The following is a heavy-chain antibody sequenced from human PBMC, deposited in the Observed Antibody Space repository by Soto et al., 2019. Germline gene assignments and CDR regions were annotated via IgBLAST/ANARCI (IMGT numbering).Heavy chain of an antibody. V-gene: IGHV1-46*01. CDR1: GYTFTSYY. CDR2: INPSGGST. J-gene: IGHJ4*02. D-gene: IGHD5-12*01. CDR3: ARDQYRDGYNHSPLYYFDY. Sequence: ASVKVSCKASGYTFTSYYMHWVRQAPGQGLEWMGIINPSGGSTSYAQKFQGRVTMTRDTSTSTVYMELSSLRSEDTAVYYCARDQYRDGYNHSPLYYFDYWGQGTLVTVSS.